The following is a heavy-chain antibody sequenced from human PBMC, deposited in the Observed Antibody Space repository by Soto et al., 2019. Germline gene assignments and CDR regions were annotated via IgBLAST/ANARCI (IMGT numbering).Heavy chain of an antibody. Sequence: PPETLSPTCTVSGGSIASGDYYWGWIRQPPGKGLEWVGYISYIGSTYYNPSLQSRVTMSVDTSKNQFSLKLSSVTAADTAVYYCARDYYASGSLFYWGQGTLVTVSS. CDR2: ISYIGST. V-gene: IGHV4-30-4*01. J-gene: IGHJ4*02. CDR3: ARDYYASGSLFY. CDR1: GGSIASGDYY. D-gene: IGHD3-10*01.